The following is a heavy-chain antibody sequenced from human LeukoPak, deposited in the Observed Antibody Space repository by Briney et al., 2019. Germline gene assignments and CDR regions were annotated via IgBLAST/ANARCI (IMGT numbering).Heavy chain of an antibody. J-gene: IGHJ4*02. CDR1: GFTFSSYA. CDR2: ISGSGGST. V-gene: IGHV3-23*01. Sequence: SGGSLRLSCAASGFTFSSYAMSWVRQAPGKGLEWVSAISGSGGSTYYADSVKGRFTISRDNSKNALYLQMNSLRAEDTAVYYCAKSLLDSYSSSWYPGYYFDYWGQGTLVTVSS. CDR3: AKSLLDSYSSSWYPGYYFDY. D-gene: IGHD6-13*01.